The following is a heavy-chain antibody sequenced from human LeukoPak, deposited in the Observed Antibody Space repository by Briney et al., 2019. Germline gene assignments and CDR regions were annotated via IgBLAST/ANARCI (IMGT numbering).Heavy chain of an antibody. CDR3: ATWGIAVAGTFDY. D-gene: IGHD6-19*01. Sequence: SETLSLTCTVSGGSISSYYWSWIRQPPGKGLEGIGYIYYSGSPNYNPSFKSRVALSLDTCKNQFSLKLSSVTAADTAVCYCATWGIAVAGTFDYWGQGTLVTVST. CDR2: IYYSGSP. J-gene: IGHJ4*02. V-gene: IGHV4-59*08. CDR1: GGSISSYY.